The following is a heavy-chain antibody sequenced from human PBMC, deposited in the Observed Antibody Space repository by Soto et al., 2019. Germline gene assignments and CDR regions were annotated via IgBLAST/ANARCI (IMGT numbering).Heavy chain of an antibody. V-gene: IGHV3-48*01. CDR3: ARDYYDSRGYHNWFDP. CDR2: ISSSSSTI. Sequence: GGSLRLSCTASGFTFSSYSMNWVRQAPGKGLEWVSYISSSSSTIYYADSVKGRFTISRDNAKNSLYLQMNSLRAEDTAMYYCARDYYDSRGYHNWFDPWGQGTLVTVSS. CDR1: GFTFSSYS. J-gene: IGHJ5*02. D-gene: IGHD3-22*01.